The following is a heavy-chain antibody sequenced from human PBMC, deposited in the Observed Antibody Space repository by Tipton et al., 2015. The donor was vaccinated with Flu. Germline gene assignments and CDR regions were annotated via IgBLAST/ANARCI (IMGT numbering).Heavy chain of an antibody. V-gene: IGHV4-39*01. Sequence: LRLSCTVSGGSISSSSYYWGWIRQPPGKGLEWIGSIYYSGSTYYNPSLKSRVTISVDTSKNQFSLKLSSVTAADTAVYYCAAWGLDSSGMDIWGKGTTVTVSS. CDR1: GGSISSSSYY. CDR2: IYYSGST. J-gene: IGHJ6*03. D-gene: IGHD3-22*01. CDR3: AAWGLDSSGMDI.